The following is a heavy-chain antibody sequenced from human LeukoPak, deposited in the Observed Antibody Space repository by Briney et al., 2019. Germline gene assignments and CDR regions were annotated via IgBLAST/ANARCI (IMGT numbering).Heavy chain of an antibody. CDR1: GFTFSSYE. V-gene: IGHV3-48*03. Sequence: GGSLRLSCAASGFTFSSYEMNSVRQAPGKGLEWVSYISSSSGSTIYYADSVKGRFTISRDNAKNSLYLQMNSLRAEDTAVYYCAELGITMIGGVWGKGTTVTISS. CDR2: ISSSSGSTI. D-gene: IGHD3-10*02. CDR3: AELGITMIGGV. J-gene: IGHJ6*04.